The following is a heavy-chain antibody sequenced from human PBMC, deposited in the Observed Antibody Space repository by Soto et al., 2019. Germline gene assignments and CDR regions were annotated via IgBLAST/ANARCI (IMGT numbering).Heavy chain of an antibody. V-gene: IGHV1-46*01. Sequence: QVQLVQSGAELRKPGASVKVSCKASGYTLSSYYVHWVRQAPGQGLEWMGLINPSGVKTTYAQKFQGRVTMTRDTATTTVYMELSGLRSEDTAVYYCARAGTGHNSGWTSELGYWGQGTLVTVSS. CDR2: INPSGVKT. CDR3: ARAGTGHNSGWTSELGY. D-gene: IGHD5-12*01. CDR1: GYTLSSYY. J-gene: IGHJ4*02.